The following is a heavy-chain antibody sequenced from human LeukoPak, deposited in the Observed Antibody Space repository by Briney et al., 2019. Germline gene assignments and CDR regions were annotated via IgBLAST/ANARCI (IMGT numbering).Heavy chain of an antibody. CDR3: AELGITMIGGV. Sequence: PGGSLRLSCAASGFTFSSYEMNWVRQAPGKGLEWVSYISSSGSTIYYADSVKGRFPISRDNAKNSLYLQMNSLRAEDMAVYYCAELGITMIGGVWGKGTTVTISS. V-gene: IGHV3-48*03. CDR1: GFTFSSYE. J-gene: IGHJ6*04. D-gene: IGHD3-10*02. CDR2: ISSSGSTI.